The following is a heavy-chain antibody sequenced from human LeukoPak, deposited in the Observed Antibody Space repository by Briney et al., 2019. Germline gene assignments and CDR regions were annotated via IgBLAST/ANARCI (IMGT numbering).Heavy chain of an antibody. D-gene: IGHD3-3*01. CDR3: ARRVTVFGVVVGPIDY. Sequence: GGSLRLSCAASGFTFSAYYMNWFRQAPGKGLEWVSYINPRGNTIYYADSVKGRFPVSRDNAKNSVYLQMNSLRAEDTAVYYCARRVTVFGVVVGPIDYWGQGTLVTVSS. J-gene: IGHJ4*02. CDR2: INPRGNTI. CDR1: GFTFSAYY. V-gene: IGHV3-11*01.